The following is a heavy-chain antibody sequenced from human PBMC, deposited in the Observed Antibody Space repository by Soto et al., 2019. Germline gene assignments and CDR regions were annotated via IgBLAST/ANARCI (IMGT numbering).Heavy chain of an antibody. Sequence: GGSLRLSCAASGFTFSSYAMHWVRQAPGKGLEWVAVISYDGSNKYYADSVKGRFTISRDNSKNTLYLQMNSLRAEDTAVYYCARDLVYRVYYGSGSYSYYYGMDVWGQGTTVTVYS. CDR3: ARDLVYRVYYGSGSYSYYYGMDV. CDR1: GFTFSSYA. J-gene: IGHJ6*01. D-gene: IGHD3-10*01. V-gene: IGHV3-30-3*01. CDR2: ISYDGSNK.